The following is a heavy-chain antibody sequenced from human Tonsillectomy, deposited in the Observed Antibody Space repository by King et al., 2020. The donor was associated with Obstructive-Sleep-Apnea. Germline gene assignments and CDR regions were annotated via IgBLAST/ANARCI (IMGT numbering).Heavy chain of an antibody. D-gene: IGHD3-22*01. J-gene: IGHJ4*02. CDR2: IYYSGST. V-gene: IGHV4-59*08. Sequence: QLQGSGPGLVKPSETLSLTCTVSGGSIGSYYWSWIRQPPGKGLEWIGYIYYSGSTNYNPSLKSRVTISVDTSKNQFSLRLPSVTAADTAVYYCARLRRMIVDDTGLVFDYWGQGTLVTVSS. CDR1: GGSIGSYY. CDR3: ARLRRMIVDDTGLVFDY.